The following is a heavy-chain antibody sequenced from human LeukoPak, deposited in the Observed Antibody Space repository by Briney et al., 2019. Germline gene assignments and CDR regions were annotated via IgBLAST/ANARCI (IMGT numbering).Heavy chain of an antibody. CDR2: IRGSGGST. CDR1: GFTSSAYA. V-gene: IGHV3-23*01. D-gene: IGHD1-1*01. CDR3: AKEGYNHWYFDL. Sequence: GGSLRLSCAASGFTSSAYAMTWVRQAPGKGLEWVSAIRGSGGSTNYADSVKGRFTISGDNSKNTLYLQMNSLRAEDTAVYYCAKEGYNHWYFDLWGRGTLVTVSS. J-gene: IGHJ2*01.